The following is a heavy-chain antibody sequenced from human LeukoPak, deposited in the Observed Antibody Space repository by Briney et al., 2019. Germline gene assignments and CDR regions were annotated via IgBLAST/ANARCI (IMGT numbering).Heavy chain of an antibody. CDR1: GFTFSTYA. CDR3: AKSDCGGDCHLLDY. CDR2: FGGSGGSI. Sequence: GGSLRFSCAASGFTFSTYAMSWVRQAPGKGLEWVSHFGGSGGSIYYADSVKGRFTISRDNSKNTLYLQMNSLRAEDTAVYYCAKSDCGGDCHLLDYWGQGTLVTVSS. D-gene: IGHD2-21*02. J-gene: IGHJ4*02. V-gene: IGHV3-23*01.